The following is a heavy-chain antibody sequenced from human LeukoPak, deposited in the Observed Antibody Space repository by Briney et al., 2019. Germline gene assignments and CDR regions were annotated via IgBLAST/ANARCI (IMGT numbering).Heavy chain of an antibody. CDR3: AKAPGLYSSSSADY. J-gene: IGHJ4*02. Sequence: PGGSLRLSCAASGFTFSSYGMHWVRQAPGKGLEWVAFIRYDGSYKYYADSVKGRITISRDNSKNTLYLQMNSLRAEDTAVYYCAKAPGLYSSSSADYWGQGTLVTVSS. CDR1: GFTFSSYG. D-gene: IGHD6-6*01. V-gene: IGHV3-30*02. CDR2: IRYDGSYK.